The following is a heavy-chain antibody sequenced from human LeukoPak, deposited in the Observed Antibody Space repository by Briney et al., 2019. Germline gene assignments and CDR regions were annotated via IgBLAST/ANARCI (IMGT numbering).Heavy chain of an antibody. CDR2: IGTSSTTI. CDR3: ARDFWTSRDTFDV. V-gene: IGHV3-48*01. D-gene: IGHD3/OR15-3a*01. Sequence: GGSLRLSCAASGFTFSSYTMNWVRQPPGKGLEWVSNIGTSSTTIYYADSVKGRFTISRDNAKNSLYLQMNSLRAEDTAVYYCARDFWTSRDTFDVWGQGTMVTVSS. CDR1: GFTFSSYT. J-gene: IGHJ3*01.